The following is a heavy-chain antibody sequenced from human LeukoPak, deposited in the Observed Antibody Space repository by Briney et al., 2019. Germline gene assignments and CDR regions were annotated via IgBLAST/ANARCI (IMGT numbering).Heavy chain of an antibody. CDR2: IYTSGST. V-gene: IGHV4-4*07. J-gene: IGHJ4*02. Sequence: SETLSLTCTVSGGSISSYYWSWIRQPAGKGLEWIGRIYTSGSTNYNPSLKSRVTMSVDTSKNQFSLKLSSVTAADTAVYYCATTQKDSSSWYLAALGYWGQGTLVTVSS. D-gene: IGHD6-13*01. CDR1: GGSISSYY. CDR3: ATTQKDSSSWYLAALGY.